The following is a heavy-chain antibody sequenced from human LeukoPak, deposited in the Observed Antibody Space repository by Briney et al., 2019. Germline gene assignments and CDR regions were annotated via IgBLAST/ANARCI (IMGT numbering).Heavy chain of an antibody. CDR3: AQVTAPGTLGMDV. Sequence: PGGSLRLSCAASGFTFSSYEMNWDRQAPGKGLEWVSYISYTANTIYYADSVKGRFTISRDNAKNSLHLQMNSLRAEDTAVYYCAQVTAPGTLGMDVWGQGTTVTVSS. CDR2: ISYTANTI. V-gene: IGHV3-48*03. D-gene: IGHD6-13*01. J-gene: IGHJ6*02. CDR1: GFTFSSYE.